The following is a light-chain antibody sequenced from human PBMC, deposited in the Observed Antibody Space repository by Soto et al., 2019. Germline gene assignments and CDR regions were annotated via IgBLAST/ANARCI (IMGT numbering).Light chain of an antibody. CDR1: QSINRD. V-gene: IGKV3D-15*01. CDR3: QHYKSWPIT. J-gene: IGKJ5*01. Sequence: EIVMTHSPATLSVSAWEGAALTWRASQSINRDLAWYVQKPGQAPRRVVYGASTWATGVPPRFTGSGSGTEFTLTTSGLQSEDFAVYYCQHYKSWPITFGQGTRLEIK. CDR2: GAS.